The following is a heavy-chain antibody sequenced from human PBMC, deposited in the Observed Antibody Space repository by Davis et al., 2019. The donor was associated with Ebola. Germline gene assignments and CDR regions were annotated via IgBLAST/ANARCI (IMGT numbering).Heavy chain of an antibody. CDR2: ISGSGGST. D-gene: IGHD5-18*01. CDR3: AKARSRGQLWFSNYYYGMDV. V-gene: IGHV3-23*01. Sequence: PGGSLRLSCAASGFTFSSYAMSWVRQAPGKGLEWVSAISGSGGSTYYADSVKGRFTISRDNSKNTLYLQMNSLRAEDTAVYYCAKARSRGQLWFSNYYYGMDVWGQGTTVTVSS. CDR1: GFTFSSYA. J-gene: IGHJ6*02.